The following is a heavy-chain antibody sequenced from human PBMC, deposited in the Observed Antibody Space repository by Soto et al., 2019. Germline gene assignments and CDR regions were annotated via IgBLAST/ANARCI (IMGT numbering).Heavy chain of an antibody. V-gene: IGHV4-39*01. J-gene: IGHJ4*02. CDR2: IYYSGST. CDR1: GASISSSNYY. Sequence: QLQLQESGPGLVRPSETLSLTCTVSGASISSSNYYWGWIRQPPGKGLEWIGSIYYSGSTNYNPSLKSRVIISVDTSKNQFSLPLTSVPAADTAVYYCGRPLSSSWQIDYWGQGTLVTVSS. D-gene: IGHD6-13*01. CDR3: GRPLSSSWQIDY.